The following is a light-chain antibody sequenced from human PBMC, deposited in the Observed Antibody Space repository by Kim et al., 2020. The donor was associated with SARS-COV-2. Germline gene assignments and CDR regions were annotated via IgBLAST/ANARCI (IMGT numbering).Light chain of an antibody. CDR2: AAY. CDR1: QGISNS. Sequence: ASVGNRVTITGRASQGISNSLALYPQKPGKVPPLLIYAAYPSQPGVPSTFSGSGSGTDFSLTISSLQPEDVATYYCQKYNSAPLTLGGGTKVDI. V-gene: IGKV1-27*01. J-gene: IGKJ4*01. CDR3: QKYNSAPLT.